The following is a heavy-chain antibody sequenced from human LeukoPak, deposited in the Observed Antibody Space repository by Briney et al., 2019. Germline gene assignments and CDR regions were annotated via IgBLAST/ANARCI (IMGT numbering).Heavy chain of an antibody. CDR3: ARGGYSSSFGYYYYYYMDV. CDR2: ISAYNGNT. V-gene: IGHV1-18*01. D-gene: IGHD6-13*01. J-gene: IGHJ6*03. Sequence: ASVKVSCKASGYTFTSYGISWVRQAPGQGLEWMGWISAYNGNTNYAQKFQGRVTMTRNTSISTAYMELSSLRSEDTAVYYCARGGYSSSFGYYYYYYMDVWGKGTTVTISS. CDR1: GYTFTSYG.